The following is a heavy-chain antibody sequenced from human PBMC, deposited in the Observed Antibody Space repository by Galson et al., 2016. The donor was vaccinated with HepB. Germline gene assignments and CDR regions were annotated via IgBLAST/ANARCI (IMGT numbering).Heavy chain of an antibody. CDR3: ARDVTSWDVEFDY. Sequence: SETLSLTCSVSGGSMSGYSWNLIRQPPGKGLEWIGYVSDTGSSNYNPSLKSRTTLSSDTSKNQFSLQLRSVTAADTAVYYCARDVTSWDVEFDYWGQGTLATVYS. V-gene: IGHV4-59*01. J-gene: IGHJ4*02. D-gene: IGHD2-2*01. CDR1: GGSMSGYS. CDR2: VSDTGSS.